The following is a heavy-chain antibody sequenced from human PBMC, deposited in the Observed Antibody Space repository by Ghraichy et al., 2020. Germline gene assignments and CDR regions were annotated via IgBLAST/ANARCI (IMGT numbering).Heavy chain of an antibody. CDR1: GFTFSSYA. V-gene: IGHV3-23*01. CDR3: AKTTGSRWYPVDY. D-gene: IGHD6-13*01. Sequence: GGSLRLSCAASGFTFSSYAMSWVRQAPGKGLEWVAVISGSGGSTSYADSVKGRFTISRDNSKNTLYLQMNSLRAEDTAVYYCAKTTGSRWYPVDYWGQGTLVTVSS. J-gene: IGHJ4*02. CDR2: ISGSGGST.